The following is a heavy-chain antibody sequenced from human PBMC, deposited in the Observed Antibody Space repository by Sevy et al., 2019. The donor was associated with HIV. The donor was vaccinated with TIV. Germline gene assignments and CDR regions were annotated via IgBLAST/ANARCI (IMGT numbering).Heavy chain of an antibody. CDR2: ISSSGSTI. D-gene: IGHD3-3*01. CDR1: GFTFSDYY. CDR3: ARDPTYYDFWSGYYTGWFDP. V-gene: IGHV3-11*01. Sequence: GGSLRLSCAASGFTFSDYYMSWVRQAPGKGLEWVSYISSSGSTIYYADSVKGRFTISRDNAKNSLYLKMNSLRAEDTAVYYCARDPTYYDFWSGYYTGWFDPWGQRTLVTVSS. J-gene: IGHJ5*02.